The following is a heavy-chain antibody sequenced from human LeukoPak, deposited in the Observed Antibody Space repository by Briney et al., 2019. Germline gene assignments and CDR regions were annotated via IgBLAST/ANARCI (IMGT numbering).Heavy chain of an antibody. CDR1: GFTFSSYA. Sequence: GGSLRLSCAASGFTFSSYAMHRVRRAPGKGLEWVALISYDGSNKYYADSVKGRFTISRDTSKMTLYLQVNSLRAEDTAVYYCARAAMVRGVDYFDSWGQGNLVTVSS. CDR3: ARAAMVRGVDYFDS. D-gene: IGHD3-10*01. J-gene: IGHJ4*02. V-gene: IGHV3-30-3*01. CDR2: ISYDGSNK.